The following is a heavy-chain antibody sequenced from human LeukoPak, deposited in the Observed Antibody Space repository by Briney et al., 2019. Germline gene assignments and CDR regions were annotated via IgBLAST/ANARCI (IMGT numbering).Heavy chain of an antibody. Sequence: PGGSLRLSCAASGFTFSSYSMNWVRQAPGKGLEWVAVISYDGSNKYYADSVKGRFTISRDNSKNTLYLQMNSLRAEDTAVYYCARDLASPADYWGQGTLVTVSS. CDR2: ISYDGSNK. V-gene: IGHV3-30*03. D-gene: IGHD1-26*01. J-gene: IGHJ4*02. CDR1: GFTFSSYS. CDR3: ARDLASPADY.